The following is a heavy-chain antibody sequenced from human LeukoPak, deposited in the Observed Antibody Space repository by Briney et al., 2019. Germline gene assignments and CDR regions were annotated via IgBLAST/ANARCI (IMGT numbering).Heavy chain of an antibody. V-gene: IGHV1-2*02. CDR1: GYTFTGYY. D-gene: IGHD6-13*01. CDR3: ARAGYSRRRTQNYYYMDV. CDR2: INPNSGGT. J-gene: IGHJ6*03. Sequence: ASVKVSCKASGYTFTGYYMHWVRQAPGQGLEWMGWINPNSGGTNYAQKFQGRVTMTRDTSISTAYMELSRLRSDDTAVYYCARAGYSRRRTQNYYYMDVWGKGTTVTVSS.